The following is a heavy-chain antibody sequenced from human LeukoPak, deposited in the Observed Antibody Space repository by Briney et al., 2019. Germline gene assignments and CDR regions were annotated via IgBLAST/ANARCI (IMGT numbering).Heavy chain of an antibody. J-gene: IGHJ2*01. CDR2: IQYGGTT. V-gene: IGHV4-39*01. D-gene: IGHD2-15*01. CDR1: DDSIFSTSYL. CDR3: ARLALGSFGDWYFDL. Sequence: SETLSLTCSVSDDSIFSTSYLWGWIRQPPGKGLEWIVSIQYGGTTYYNPSLKSRVTTSVDASRNQFSLRLDSVSAADTAMYYCARLALGSFGDWYFDLWGRGTLVAVSS.